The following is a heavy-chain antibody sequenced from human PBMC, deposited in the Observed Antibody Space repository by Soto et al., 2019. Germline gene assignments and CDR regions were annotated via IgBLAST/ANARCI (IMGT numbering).Heavy chain of an antibody. D-gene: IGHD6-6*01. CDR2: INPNSGGT. J-gene: IGHJ6*03. CDR1: GYTFTGYY. V-gene: IGHV1-2*04. Sequence: ASVKVSCKASGYTFTGYYMHWVRQAPGQGLEWMGWINPNSGGTNYAQKFQGWVTMTRDTSISTAYMELSRLRSDDTAVYYCARGGPEYSSPGGPQHYYYMDVSGKGTTVTVSS. CDR3: ARGGPEYSSPGGPQHYYYMDV.